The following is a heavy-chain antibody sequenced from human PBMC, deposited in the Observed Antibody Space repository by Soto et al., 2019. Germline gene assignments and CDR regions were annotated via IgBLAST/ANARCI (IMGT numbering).Heavy chain of an antibody. CDR1: GFTFSGSA. D-gene: IGHD3-10*02. V-gene: IGHV3-73*01. J-gene: IGHJ4*02. CDR3: TRRVRGVFY. CDR2: IRSKANSYAT. Sequence: PRLSCAASGFTFSGSAMHWVRQASGKGLEWVGRIRSKANSYATAYAASVKGRFTISRDDSKNTAYLQMNSLKTEDTAVYYCTRRVRGVFYWGQGTPVTVSS.